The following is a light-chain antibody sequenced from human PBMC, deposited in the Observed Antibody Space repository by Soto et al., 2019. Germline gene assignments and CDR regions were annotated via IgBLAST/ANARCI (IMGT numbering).Light chain of an antibody. CDR3: QPYGSSPST. J-gene: IGKJ5*01. V-gene: IGKV3-20*01. CDR2: GAS. CDR1: QSVSSSY. Sequence: EIVLTQSPGTLSLSPGEGATLSCRASQSVSSSYLAWYQQSPGQAPRLLIYGASTRATDIPDRFSGSGSGTDFTLTIGRLEPEDFAVYYCQPYGSSPSTFGQGTRLEIK.